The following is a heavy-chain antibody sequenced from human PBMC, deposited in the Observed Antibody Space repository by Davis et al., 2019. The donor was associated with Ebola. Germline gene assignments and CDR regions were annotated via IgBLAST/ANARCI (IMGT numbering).Heavy chain of an antibody. CDR1: GGTFNNNA. V-gene: IGHV1-69*13. J-gene: IGHJ6*03. CDR2: IVPIFGTA. D-gene: IGHD3-16*02. Sequence: SVKVSCKASGGTFNNNAISWVRQAPGQGLEWVGGIVPIFGTASPAQKFEARATITADESTRTAYLELRRLRSEDTAVYYCARVADTRGVFDYYMDVWGNGTTVTVSS. CDR3: ARVADTRGVFDYYMDV.